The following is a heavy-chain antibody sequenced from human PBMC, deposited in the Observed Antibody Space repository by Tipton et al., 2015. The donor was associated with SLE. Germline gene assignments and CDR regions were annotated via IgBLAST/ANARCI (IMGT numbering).Heavy chain of an antibody. CDR2: VFYGGRY. CDR1: NGSITSLYDY. J-gene: IGHJ6*03. Sequence: TLSLTCTISNGSITSLYDYWGWVRQPPGKGLEWLGSVFYGGRYYYNASLRSRVTISVDTVKTQVSLKLTSVTAADTAVYYCVRGPWAYYYYMDVWGKGTKVTVSS. CDR3: VRGPWAYYYYMDV. V-gene: IGHV4-39*07. D-gene: IGHD7-27*01.